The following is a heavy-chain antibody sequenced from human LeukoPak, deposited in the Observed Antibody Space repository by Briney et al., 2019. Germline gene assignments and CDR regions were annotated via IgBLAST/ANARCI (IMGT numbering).Heavy chain of an antibody. V-gene: IGHV3-7*03. CDR3: ARDSGGALAQ. D-gene: IGHD3-16*01. CDR1: GFTFSSDW. CDR2: IKRDESEK. Sequence: GGSLRLSCSASGFTFSSDWIAWVRQAPGNGLEWVANIKRDESEKYYADSVKGRFTISKDNAKNSLYLQMNSLSAEDSAVYYCARDSGGALAQWRQGTLVTVSS. J-gene: IGHJ4*02.